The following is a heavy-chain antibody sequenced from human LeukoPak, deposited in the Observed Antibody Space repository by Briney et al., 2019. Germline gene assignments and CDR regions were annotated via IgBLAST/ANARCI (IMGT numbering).Heavy chain of an antibody. CDR1: GFTFSSYA. J-gene: IGHJ3*02. V-gene: IGHV3-30*14. CDR2: ISYDGSNK. D-gene: IGHD2-8*01. Sequence: GRSLRLSCAASGFTFSSYAMHWVRQAPGKGLEWVELISYDGSNKYYADSVKGRFTISRDNSKNTLYLQMNSLRAEDTAVYYCASTPAGLGYCTNGVCLDAFDIWGQGTMVTVSS. CDR3: ASTPAGLGYCTNGVCLDAFDI.